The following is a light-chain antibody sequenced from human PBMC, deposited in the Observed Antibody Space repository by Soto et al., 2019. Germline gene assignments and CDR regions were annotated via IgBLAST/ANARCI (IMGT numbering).Light chain of an antibody. V-gene: IGKV1-27*01. Sequence: DIQMTQFPSSLSASVGDRVTITCRASQGININLAWYQQKPGKVPKLLIYAASILQSGVPSRFSGSGSGTDFTLTISSLQPEAVATYYCQKYDSAPWTFGQGTRVEIK. J-gene: IGKJ1*01. CDR1: QGININ. CDR2: AAS. CDR3: QKYDSAPWT.